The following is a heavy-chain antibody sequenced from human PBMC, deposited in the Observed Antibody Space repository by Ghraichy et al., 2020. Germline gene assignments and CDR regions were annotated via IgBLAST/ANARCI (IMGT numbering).Heavy chain of an antibody. V-gene: IGHV4-39*02. CDR2: IYFSGST. J-gene: IGHJ4*02. CDR3: ARRSYSGSYHHFDY. D-gene: IGHD1-26*01. Sequence: SETLSLTCTVSGGSISSSSYYWGWIRQPPGKGLEWIGSIYFSGSTYYNPSLKSRVTISVDTSKNHFSLKLSSVTAADTAVYYCARRSYSGSYHHFDYWGQGTLVTV. CDR1: GGSISSSSYY.